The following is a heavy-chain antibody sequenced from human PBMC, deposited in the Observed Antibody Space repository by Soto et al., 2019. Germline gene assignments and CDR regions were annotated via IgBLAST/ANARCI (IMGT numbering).Heavy chain of an antibody. CDR1: GFTFSSYW. CDR2: INSDGRST. D-gene: IGHD5-12*01. Sequence: GGSLRLSCAASGFTFSSYWMHWVRQAPGKGLVWVSRINSDGRSTTYADSVKGRFTISRDNAKNTLYLQMNSLSAEDTAVYFCAKGYSGYDYANSGQGSLVTVSS. V-gene: IGHV3-74*01. CDR3: AKGYSGYDYAN. J-gene: IGHJ4*02.